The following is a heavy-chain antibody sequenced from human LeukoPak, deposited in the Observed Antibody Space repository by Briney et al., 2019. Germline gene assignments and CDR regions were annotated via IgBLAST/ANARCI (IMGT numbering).Heavy chain of an antibody. CDR1: GDSVSSNSAA. V-gene: IGHV6-1*01. Sequence: SQTLSLTFAISGDSVSSNSAAWNWIRQSPSRGLEWLGRTYYRSKWYNDYAVSVKSRITINPDTSKNQFSLQLNSVTPEDTAVYYCARDLSGDYVWGSYRSPFDYWGQGTLVTVSS. J-gene: IGHJ4*02. CDR2: TYYRSKWYN. CDR3: ARDLSGDYVWGSYRSPFDY. D-gene: IGHD3-16*02.